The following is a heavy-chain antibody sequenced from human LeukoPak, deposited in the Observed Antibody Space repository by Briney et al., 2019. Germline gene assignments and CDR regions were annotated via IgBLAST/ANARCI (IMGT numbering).Heavy chain of an antibody. Sequence: GGSLRLSCAVTGITLSNYGMSWVRQAPGKGLEWVAGISDGGGSRNYADSVKGRFTISRDNPKNTLYLQMNSLRAEDTAVYFCAKRGVVIRAVIIVGFHKEAYYFDYWGQGALVTVSS. J-gene: IGHJ4*02. CDR1: GITLSNYG. V-gene: IGHV3-23*01. CDR2: ISDGGGSR. CDR3: AKRGVVIRAVIIVGFHKEAYYFDY. D-gene: IGHD3-10*01.